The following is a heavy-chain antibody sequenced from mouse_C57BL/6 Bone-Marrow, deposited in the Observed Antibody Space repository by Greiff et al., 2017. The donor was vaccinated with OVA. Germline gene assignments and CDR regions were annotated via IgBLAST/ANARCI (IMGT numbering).Heavy chain of an antibody. Sequence: EVKLMESGPGLVKPSQSLSLTCSVTGYSITSGYSWNWIRQFPGNKLEWMGYISYDGSNNYNPSLKNRISITRDTSKNQFFLKLNSVTTEDTATYYCARDPYFGRFAYWGQGTLVTVSA. D-gene: IGHD2-10*01. CDR2: ISYDGSN. V-gene: IGHV3-6*01. CDR1: GYSITSGYS. CDR3: ARDPYFGRFAY. J-gene: IGHJ3*01.